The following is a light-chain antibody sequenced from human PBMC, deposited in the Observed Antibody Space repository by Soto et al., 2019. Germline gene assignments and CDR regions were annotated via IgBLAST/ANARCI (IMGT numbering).Light chain of an antibody. CDR1: QSVSGSY. CDR2: GAS. J-gene: IGKJ2*01. Sequence: IVLTQSPGTLSLSPGDRSTLSCRASQSVSGSYLAWYQQKPGQAPQLLIYGASRRATGLPDRFSGSGSGTDFTLTISRLEPEDFAVYYCQQYGSSPYTFGRGTKLEIK. CDR3: QQYGSSPYT. V-gene: IGKV3-20*01.